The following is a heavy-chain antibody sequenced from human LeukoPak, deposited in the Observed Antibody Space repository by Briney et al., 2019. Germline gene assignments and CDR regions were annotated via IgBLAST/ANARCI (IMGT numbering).Heavy chain of an antibody. V-gene: IGHV4-59*10. CDR3: ARVPRTYYYDSSGYYRDY. Sequence: SETLSLTCAVYGGSFSGYYWSWIRQSPGKGLEWIGRFYSSGSTYYNPSLKSRVTISVDTSKNQFSLKLSSVTAADTAVYYCARVPRTYYYDSSGYYRDYWGQGTLVTVSS. D-gene: IGHD3-22*01. CDR2: FYSSGST. CDR1: GGSFSGYY. J-gene: IGHJ4*02.